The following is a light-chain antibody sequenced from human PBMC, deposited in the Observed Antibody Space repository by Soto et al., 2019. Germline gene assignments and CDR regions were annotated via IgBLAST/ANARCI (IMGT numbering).Light chain of an antibody. Sequence: AIQLTQSPSSLSASVGDRVTITCRASQGISTALAWCQQKPGQAPKLLIYDASTLESGVPARFSGSVSVTDFTLTISSLQPEDFATYYCQQFDSYPLTFGGGTKVEI. CDR2: DAS. CDR3: QQFDSYPLT. V-gene: IGKV1-13*02. CDR1: QGISTA. J-gene: IGKJ4*01.